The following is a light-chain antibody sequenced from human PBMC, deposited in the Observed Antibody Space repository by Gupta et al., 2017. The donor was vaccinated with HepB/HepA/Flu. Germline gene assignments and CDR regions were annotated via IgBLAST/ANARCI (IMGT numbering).Light chain of an antibody. CDR3: QQYDSSTRT. Sequence: EIVLTQSPGTLSLSPGERATLSCRTSQSVSDSQLAWYQQKPGQAPRLLIYSISNRATGIPDRVSGSGSGTDFTLTISRLEPEDFAVYYCQQYDSSTRTFGPGTKVEFK. V-gene: IGKV3-20*01. CDR1: QSVSDSQ. CDR2: SIS. J-gene: IGKJ1*01.